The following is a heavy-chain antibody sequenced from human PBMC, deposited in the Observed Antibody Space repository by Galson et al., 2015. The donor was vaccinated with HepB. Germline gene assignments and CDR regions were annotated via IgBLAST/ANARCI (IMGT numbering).Heavy chain of an antibody. J-gene: IGHJ4*02. D-gene: IGHD3-16*02. CDR3: VQTRSYPPFES. CDR1: GFSLSTGGVC. Sequence: PALVKPTQTLTLTCTFSGFSLSTGGVCVSWIRQAPGKALEWLALIDWDDDKQYSTSLKTRLTISKDTSINQVVLKMTNMDPLDTGTYYCVQTRSYPPFESWGQGTLVTVSS. CDR2: IDWDDDK. V-gene: IGHV2-70*01.